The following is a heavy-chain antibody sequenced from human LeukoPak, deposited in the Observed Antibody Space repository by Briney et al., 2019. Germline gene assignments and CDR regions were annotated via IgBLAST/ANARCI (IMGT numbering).Heavy chain of an antibody. J-gene: IGHJ5*02. Sequence: GGSLRLSCAASGFTFSDYYMSWIRQAPGKGLEWVSYISSSGSTIYYADSVKGRFTISRDNAKNSLYLQMNSLRAEDTAVYYCARAYSSSWYKRGLWFDPWGQGTLVTVSS. CDR1: GFTFSDYY. CDR3: ARAYSSSWYKRGLWFDP. V-gene: IGHV3-11*04. D-gene: IGHD6-13*01. CDR2: ISSSGSTI.